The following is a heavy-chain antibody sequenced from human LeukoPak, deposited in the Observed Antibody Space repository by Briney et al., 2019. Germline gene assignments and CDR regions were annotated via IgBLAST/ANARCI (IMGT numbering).Heavy chain of an antibody. CDR2: INPNSGGT. CDR3: ARDDCSGGSCYRT. Sequence: GASVKVSCKASGYTFTGYYIHGVRQAPGQGPEWMGWINPNSGGTKYAEKFQGRVTMTRDTSISTAYMEVGRLTSDDTAVYYCARDDCSGGSCYRTWGQGTLVTVSS. CDR1: GYTFTGYY. D-gene: IGHD2-15*01. J-gene: IGHJ4*02. V-gene: IGHV1-2*02.